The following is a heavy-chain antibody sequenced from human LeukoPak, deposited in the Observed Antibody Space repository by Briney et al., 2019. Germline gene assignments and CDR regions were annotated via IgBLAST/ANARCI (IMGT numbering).Heavy chain of an antibody. V-gene: IGHV4-34*01. CDR3: ARGGWDYYDSSGAPYYFDY. CDR1: GGSFSGYY. D-gene: IGHD3-22*01. J-gene: IGHJ4*02. CDR2: INHSGST. Sequence: SETLSLTCAVHGGSFSGYYWSWIRQPPGKGLEWIGEINHSGSTNYNPSLKSRVTISVDTSKNQFSLKLSSVTAADTAVYYCARGGWDYYDSSGAPYYFDYWGQGTLVTVSS.